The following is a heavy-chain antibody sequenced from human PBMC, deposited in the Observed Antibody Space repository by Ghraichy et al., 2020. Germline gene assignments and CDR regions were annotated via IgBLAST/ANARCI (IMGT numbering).Heavy chain of an antibody. CDR1: GGSISSYY. CDR3: AGAAWEPLTGNYYELDV. J-gene: IGHJ6*02. CDR2: IYTTGST. Sequence: SQTLSLTCTVSGGSISSYYWYWIRQPAGKGLEWIGRIYTTGSTDYNPSLESRVTMSVDTSKKQISLELRSVSAADTAVYYCAGAAWEPLTGNYYELDVWGQGTTVTVSS. D-gene: IGHD7-27*01. V-gene: IGHV4-4*07.